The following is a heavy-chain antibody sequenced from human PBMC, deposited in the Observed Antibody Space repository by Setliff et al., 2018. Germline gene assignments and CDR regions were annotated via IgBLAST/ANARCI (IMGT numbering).Heavy chain of an antibody. D-gene: IGHD3-10*01. Sequence: SGTLSLTCTVSGGSISSHYWSWIRQPPGKGLEWIGSIYYSGSTNYNPSLKSRVTISVDTSKNQFSLKLSSVTAADTAVYYCARDGGLWFGDQHFDYWGQGTLVTVSS. V-gene: IGHV4-59*11. CDR1: GGSISSHY. CDR3: ARDGGLWFGDQHFDY. CDR2: IYYSGST. J-gene: IGHJ4*02.